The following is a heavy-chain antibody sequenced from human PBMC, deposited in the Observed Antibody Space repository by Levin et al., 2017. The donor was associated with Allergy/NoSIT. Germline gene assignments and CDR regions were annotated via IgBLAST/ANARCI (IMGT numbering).Heavy chain of an antibody. Sequence: GESLKISCAASEFTFSSHWMSWVRQAPGKGLEWVANIRPDGSDKYYVDSVRGRFTISRDNAKNSLYLEMNSLRAEDTALYYCARDTGWSYGDWGQGTLVTVSS. J-gene: IGHJ4*02. V-gene: IGHV3-7*04. CDR3: ARDTGWSYGD. CDR1: EFTFSSHW. D-gene: IGHD5-18*01. CDR2: IRPDGSDK.